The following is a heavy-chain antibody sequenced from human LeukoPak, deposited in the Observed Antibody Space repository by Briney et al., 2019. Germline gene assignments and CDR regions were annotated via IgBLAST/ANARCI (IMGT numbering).Heavy chain of an antibody. CDR3: ARDRGYSYPYFDY. CDR1: GFPFSGNY. CDR2: FYSGGST. J-gene: IGHJ4*02. Sequence: GGSLSLSCAVSGFPFSGNYMTWVRQAPGKGLGWVSTFYSGGSTYYADSVKGRFIISRDSSTNTLYLQMNSLRAEGTAVYFCARDRGYSYPYFDYWGQGTLVTVSS. V-gene: IGHV3-53*01. D-gene: IGHD5-18*01.